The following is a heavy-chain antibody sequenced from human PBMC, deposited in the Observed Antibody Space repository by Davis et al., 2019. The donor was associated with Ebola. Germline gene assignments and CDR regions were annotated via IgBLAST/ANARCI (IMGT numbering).Heavy chain of an antibody. D-gene: IGHD3-3*01. Sequence: SETLSLTCTVSGGSISSYYWSWIRQPPGKGLEWIGYIYYSGSTNYNPSLKSRLTISVDTSKNQFSLKLSSVTAADTAVYYCARAPSVLRFLEWSMDVWGQGTTVTVSS. V-gene: IGHV4-59*12. J-gene: IGHJ6*02. CDR1: GGSISSYY. CDR3: ARAPSVLRFLEWSMDV. CDR2: IYYSGST.